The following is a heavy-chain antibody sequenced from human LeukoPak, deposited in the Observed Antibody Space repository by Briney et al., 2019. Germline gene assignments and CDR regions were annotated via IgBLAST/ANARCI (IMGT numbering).Heavy chain of an antibody. CDR1: GFTFSTYA. CDR2: ISFNGGHQ. Sequence: GGSLRLSCAASGFTFSTYAMHWVRQAPGKGLEWVALISFNGGHQVYADSVKGRFTVPRDNSKNTLSLQIRSLRPDDTAIYYCARRLVVATSSDAFDVWGQGTMVTVSS. D-gene: IGHD2-15*01. V-gene: IGHV3-30*04. J-gene: IGHJ3*01. CDR3: ARRLVVATSSDAFDV.